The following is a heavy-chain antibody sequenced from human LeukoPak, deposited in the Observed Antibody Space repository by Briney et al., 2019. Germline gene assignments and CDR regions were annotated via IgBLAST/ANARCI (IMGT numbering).Heavy chain of an antibody. D-gene: IGHD3-22*01. Sequence: GASVKVSCKASGGTFSSYAISWVRQAPGHGLEWMGGIIPIFGTANYAQKFQGRVTMTRDTSTSTVYMELSSLRSEDTAVYYCARDLVTMIVDYYGMDVWGQGTTVTVSS. CDR1: GGTFSSYA. CDR2: IIPIFGTA. V-gene: IGHV1-69*05. CDR3: ARDLVTMIVDYYGMDV. J-gene: IGHJ6*02.